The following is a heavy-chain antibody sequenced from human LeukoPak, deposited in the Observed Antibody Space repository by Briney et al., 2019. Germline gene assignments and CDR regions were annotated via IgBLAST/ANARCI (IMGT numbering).Heavy chain of an antibody. CDR1: GFTFSSYG. Sequence: GGSLRLSCAASGFTFSSYGMHWVRQAPGKGLEWVAFIRYDGSNKYYADSVKGRFTISRDNSKNTLYLQMNSLRAEDTTVYYCAKGPGTMVRGVTHDYWGQGTLVTVSS. D-gene: IGHD3-10*01. CDR3: AKGPGTMVRGVTHDY. J-gene: IGHJ4*02. V-gene: IGHV3-30*02. CDR2: IRYDGSNK.